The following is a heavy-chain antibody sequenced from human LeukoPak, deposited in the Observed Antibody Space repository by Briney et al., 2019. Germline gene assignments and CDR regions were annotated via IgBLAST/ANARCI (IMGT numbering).Heavy chain of an antibody. CDR1: GYTFTGYY. D-gene: IGHD3-22*01. CDR3: ARGSSYYYDSSGYYNFDY. J-gene: IGHJ4*02. Sequence: GASVKVSCKASGYTFTGYYMHWVRQAPGQGLEWMGRINPNNGGTNYAQKFQGRVTMTRDTSISTAYMELSRLRSDDTAVYYCARGSSYYYDSSGYYNFDYWGQGTLVTVSS. CDR2: INPNNGGT. V-gene: IGHV1-2*06.